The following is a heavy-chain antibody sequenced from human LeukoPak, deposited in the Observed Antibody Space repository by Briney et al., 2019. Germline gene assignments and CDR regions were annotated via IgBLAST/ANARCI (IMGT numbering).Heavy chain of an antibody. CDR2: ISYDGSNK. J-gene: IGHJ4*02. CDR1: GFTFSSYA. CDR3: ARDHTPFQLAPMYYFDY. V-gene: IGHV3-30-3*01. Sequence: GRSLRLSCAASGFTFSSYAMHWVRQAPGRGLEWVAVISYDGSNKYYADSVKGRFTISRDNSKNTLYLQMNSLRAEDTAVYYCARDHTPFQLAPMYYFDYWGQGTLVTVSS. D-gene: IGHD2-2*01.